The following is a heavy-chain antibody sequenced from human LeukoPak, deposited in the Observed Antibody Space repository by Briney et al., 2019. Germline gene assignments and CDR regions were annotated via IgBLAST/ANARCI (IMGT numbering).Heavy chain of an antibody. J-gene: IGHJ6*02. CDR2: ISWDGGST. V-gene: IGHV3-43*01. CDR1: GFTFDDYT. D-gene: IGHD6-13*01. CDR3: AKGSRAAAGNDYYYGMDV. Sequence: PGGSLRLSCAASGFTFDDYTMHWVRQAPGKGLEWVSLISWDGGSTYYADSVKGRFTISRDNSKNSLYLQMNSLRTEDTALYYCAKGSRAAAGNDYYYGMDVWGQGTTVTVSS.